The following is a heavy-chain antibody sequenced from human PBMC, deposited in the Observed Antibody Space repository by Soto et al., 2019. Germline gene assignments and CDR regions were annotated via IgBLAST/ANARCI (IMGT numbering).Heavy chain of an antibody. J-gene: IGHJ4*02. CDR1: GFTFSSYA. D-gene: IGHD3-22*01. CDR3: AREGLAVVITDYFDY. V-gene: IGHV3-30-3*01. CDR2: ISYDGSNK. Sequence: QVQLVESGGGVVQPGRSLRLSCAASGFTFSSYAMHWVRQAPGKGLEWVAVISYDGSNKYYADSVKGRFTISRDNSKNTLYLQMNSLRAEDTAVYYCAREGLAVVITDYFDYWGQGTLVTVSS.